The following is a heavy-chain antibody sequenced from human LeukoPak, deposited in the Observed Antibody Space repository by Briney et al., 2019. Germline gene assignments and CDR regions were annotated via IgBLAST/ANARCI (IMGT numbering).Heavy chain of an antibody. CDR1: GFTFSSYS. J-gene: IGHJ3*02. CDR2: IKQDGSEK. V-gene: IGHV3-7*01. Sequence: GGSLRLSCAASGFTFSSYSMNWVRQAPGKGLEWVANIKQDGSEKYSVDSVKGRFTISRDNAKSSLYLQMNSLRAEDTAVYYCARDVRGYNQYDAFDIWGQGTMVTVSS. D-gene: IGHD3-22*01. CDR3: ARDVRGYNQYDAFDI.